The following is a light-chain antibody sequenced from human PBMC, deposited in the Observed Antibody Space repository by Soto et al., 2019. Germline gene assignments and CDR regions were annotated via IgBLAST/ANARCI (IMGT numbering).Light chain of an antibody. J-gene: IGKJ3*01. CDR1: QSFSSSY. CDR3: QHYGSALFT. Sequence: EIVLTQSPGTLSLSPGERATLSCRASQSFSSSYLAWYQQKPGQAPRLLIYAASSRATGIPDRFSGSGSGTYFTLTISSLEPEDFAVYYCQHYGSALFTFGPGTKVDVK. CDR2: AAS. V-gene: IGKV3-20*01.